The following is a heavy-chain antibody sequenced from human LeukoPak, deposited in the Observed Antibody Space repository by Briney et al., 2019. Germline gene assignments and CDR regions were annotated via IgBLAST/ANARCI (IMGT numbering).Heavy chain of an antibody. D-gene: IGHD1-26*01. J-gene: IGHJ4*02. V-gene: IGHV1-18*01. CDR3: ARDLQKVYLQWGLHFDY. CDR2: ISAYNGNT. Sequence: ASVKVSCKASGYTFTSYGISWVRQAPGQGLEWMGWISAYNGNTNYAQKLQGRVTMTTDTSTSTAYMELRSLRSDDTAVYYCARDLQKVYLQWGLHFDYWGQGTLVTVSS. CDR1: GYTFTSYG.